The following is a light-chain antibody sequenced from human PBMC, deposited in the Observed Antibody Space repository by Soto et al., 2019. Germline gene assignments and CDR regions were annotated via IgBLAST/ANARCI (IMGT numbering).Light chain of an antibody. J-gene: IGKJ3*01. Sequence: DIQMTQSPSSLSASVGDRVTITCRASQNIHSYLNWYQHKPGKAPKLLIYGASNLESGVPSRFSGSGSGTDFTLTISGLQREEFASYYCQQSYNTPFAFGPGTKVDVK. CDR2: GAS. V-gene: IGKV1-39*01. CDR3: QQSYNTPFA. CDR1: QNIHSY.